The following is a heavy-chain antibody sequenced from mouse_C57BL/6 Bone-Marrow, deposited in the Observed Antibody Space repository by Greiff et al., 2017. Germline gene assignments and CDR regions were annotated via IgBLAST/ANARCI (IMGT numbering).Heavy chain of an antibody. D-gene: IGHD2-4*01. CDR2: MHPNGGSP. J-gene: IGHJ4*01. CDR1: GYTFTNYW. V-gene: IGHV1-64*01. CDR3: ARSYDYGDYTMDY. Sequence: QVQLQQPGAELVKPGASVKLSCKASGYTFTNYWMHWVKQRPGQGLEWIGMMHPNGGSPDYNEKFKSEATLSVDKSSRTAYMELSSLTSGDSAVYYCARSYDYGDYTMDYWGQGTSVTVSS.